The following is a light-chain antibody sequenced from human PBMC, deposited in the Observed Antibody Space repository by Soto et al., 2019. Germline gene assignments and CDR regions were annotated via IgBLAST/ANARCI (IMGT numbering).Light chain of an antibody. Sequence: EIVMTQSPATLSVSPGERATLSCRASQTVNSNLAWYQQKPGQAPRLLIYGASTRATGIPARFSGSGSGTEFTLTISSLQSEDFAVYYCQPYNNWPRTFGQGTKVEIK. J-gene: IGKJ1*01. V-gene: IGKV3-15*01. CDR3: QPYNNWPRT. CDR1: QTVNSN. CDR2: GAS.